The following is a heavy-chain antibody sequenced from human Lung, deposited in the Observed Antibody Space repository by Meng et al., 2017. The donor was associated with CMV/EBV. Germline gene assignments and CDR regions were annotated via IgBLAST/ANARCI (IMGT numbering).Heavy chain of an antibody. Sequence: TVSGGSVSSGSSYWSWIRQPPGKGLEWIGYIYYSGRTNYKPSLKSRVTISVDTSKNHFSLRLSSVTAADTAVYYCARKAIAVADPFDSWGQGTPVTVSS. CDR2: IYYSGRT. V-gene: IGHV4-61*03. D-gene: IGHD6-19*01. CDR1: GGSVSSGSSY. CDR3: ARKAIAVADPFDS. J-gene: IGHJ4*02.